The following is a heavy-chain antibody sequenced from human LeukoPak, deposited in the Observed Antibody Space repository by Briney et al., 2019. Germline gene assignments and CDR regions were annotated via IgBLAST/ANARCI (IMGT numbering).Heavy chain of an antibody. J-gene: IGHJ4*02. CDR1: GGSFSGYY. V-gene: IGHV4-34*01. D-gene: IGHD3-22*01. CDR2: INHSGST. CDR3: ARDQYYYDSSGYYSFDY. Sequence: SETLSLTCAVYGGSFSGYYWSWIRQPPGKGLEWIGEINHSGSTNYNPSLKSRVTISVDTSKNQFSLKLSSVTAADTAVYYCARDQYYYDSSGYYSFDYWGQGTLVTVSS.